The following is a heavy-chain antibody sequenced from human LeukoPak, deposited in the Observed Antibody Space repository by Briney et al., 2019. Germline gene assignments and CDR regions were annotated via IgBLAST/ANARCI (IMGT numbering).Heavy chain of an antibody. V-gene: IGHV3-33*01. CDR2: IWYDGSNK. J-gene: IGHJ4*02. D-gene: IGHD3-16*02. CDR1: GFSFRSYG. CDR3: ARGEGELSSSFDY. Sequence: GTSLRLSCAASGFSFRSYGMHWVRQAPGRGLEWVAVIWYDGSNKYYADSVKGRFTISRDNSKNTLYLQMNSLRAGDTAVYYCARGEGELSSSFDYWGQGTLVTVSS.